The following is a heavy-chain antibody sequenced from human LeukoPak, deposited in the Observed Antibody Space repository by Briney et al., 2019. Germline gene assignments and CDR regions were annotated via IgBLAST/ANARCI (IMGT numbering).Heavy chain of an antibody. V-gene: IGHV4-59*08. D-gene: IGHD2-15*01. J-gene: IGHJ2*01. CDR3: ASPRDIVVVVDATAGYFDL. Sequence: PSETLSLTCTVSGGSISSYYWSWIRQPPGKGLEWIGYIYYSGSTNYNPSLKSRATISVDTSKNQFSLKLSSVTAADTAVYYCASPRDIVVVVDATAGYFDLWGRGTLVTVSS. CDR1: GGSISSYY. CDR2: IYYSGST.